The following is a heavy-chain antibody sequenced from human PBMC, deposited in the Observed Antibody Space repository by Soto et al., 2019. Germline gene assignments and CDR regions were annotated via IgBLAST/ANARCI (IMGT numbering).Heavy chain of an antibody. Sequence: ESGGGVVQPGRSLRLSCAASGFTFSSYGMHWVRQAPGKGLAWVAVISYDGSNKYYADSVKGRFTISRDNSKNTLYLQMNSLRAEDTAVYYCAKDLLGPGRAYGMDVWGQGTTVTVSS. D-gene: IGHD7-27*01. CDR2: ISYDGSNK. CDR3: AKDLLGPGRAYGMDV. V-gene: IGHV3-30*18. J-gene: IGHJ6*02. CDR1: GFTFSSYG.